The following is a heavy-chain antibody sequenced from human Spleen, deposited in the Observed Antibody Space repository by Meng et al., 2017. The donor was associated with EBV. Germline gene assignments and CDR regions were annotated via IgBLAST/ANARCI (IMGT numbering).Heavy chain of an antibody. CDR2: TNEDGRIT. D-gene: IGHD6-25*01. CDR1: GFRFSRYW. CDR3: SRDLVGSNDD. Sequence: EVQLVGSGGTLVQPGGSLRLSCAVSGFRFSRYWMHWVRQVPGKGLEWVSRTNEDGRITNYADSVKGRFTISRDNTKNTLYLQMNSLRAEDTAVYFCSRDLVGSNDDWGQGTLVTVSS. V-gene: IGHV3-74*01. J-gene: IGHJ4*02.